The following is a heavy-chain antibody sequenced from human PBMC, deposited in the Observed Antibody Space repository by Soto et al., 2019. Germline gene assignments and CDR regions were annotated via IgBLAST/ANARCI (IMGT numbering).Heavy chain of an antibody. Sequence: QVQLQESGPGLVKPSETLSLTCTVSGGSVSSTSYYWSWIRQPPGKGLEWIGYVYYSGSTKYNPSPKSRVTISIDTAKNQCALTLSSVTAADTAVYCCARGSGGAGVFDYWGQRTLVTVSS. CDR3: ARGSGGAGVFDY. CDR1: GGSVSSTSYY. D-gene: IGHD1-26*01. V-gene: IGHV4-61*01. CDR2: VYYSGST. J-gene: IGHJ4*02.